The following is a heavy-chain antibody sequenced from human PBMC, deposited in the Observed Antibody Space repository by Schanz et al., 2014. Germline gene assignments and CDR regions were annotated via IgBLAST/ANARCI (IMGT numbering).Heavy chain of an antibody. CDR1: GGSISSYY. CDR3: ARGKVYFDWLLDY. Sequence: QVQLQESGPGLVKPSETLSLTCTVSGGSISSYYWNWIRQPPGKGLEWIGYVYYTGSTTYNPSLESRVTISVNTPKNQFSLKLRSVTAADTAVYYCARGKVYFDWLLDYWGQGALVTVSS. V-gene: IGHV4-59*01. J-gene: IGHJ4*02. D-gene: IGHD3-9*01. CDR2: VYYTGST.